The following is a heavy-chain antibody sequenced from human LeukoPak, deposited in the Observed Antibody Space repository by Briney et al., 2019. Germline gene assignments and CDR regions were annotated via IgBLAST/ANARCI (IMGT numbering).Heavy chain of an antibody. D-gene: IGHD4-17*01. CDR3: ARGGRPYGDYFDY. CDR2: MSYDGSNK. CDR1: GFTFSNYA. V-gene: IGHV3-30-3*01. J-gene: IGHJ4*02. Sequence: GGSLRLSCAASGFTFSNYAIHWVRQAPGKGLEWVAVMSYDGSNKYYADSVKGRFTISRDNAKNSLYLQMNSLRAEDTAVYFCARGGRPYGDYFDYWGQGTLVTVSS.